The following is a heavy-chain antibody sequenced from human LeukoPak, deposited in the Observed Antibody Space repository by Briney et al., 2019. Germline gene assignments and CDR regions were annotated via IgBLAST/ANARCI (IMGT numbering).Heavy chain of an antibody. CDR2: IYTSGST. J-gene: IGHJ4*02. D-gene: IGHD3-10*01. Sequence: SETLSLTCTVSGGSISSSSYYWSWIRQPAGKGLEWIGRIYTSGSTNYNPSLKSRVTISVDTSKNQFSLKLSSVTAADTAVYYCARSPNRFYGSGSFYFDYWGQGTLVTVSS. CDR3: ARSPNRFYGSGSFYFDY. V-gene: IGHV4-61*02. CDR1: GGSISSSSYY.